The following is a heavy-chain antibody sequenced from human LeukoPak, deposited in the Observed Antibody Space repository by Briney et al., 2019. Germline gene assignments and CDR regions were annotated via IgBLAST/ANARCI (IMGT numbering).Heavy chain of an antibody. D-gene: IGHD3-22*01. V-gene: IGHV1-69*06. CDR2: IIPIFGTA. CDR3: ATTTYLSSGYYQGDDY. J-gene: IGHJ4*02. Sequence: GASVKVSCKASGGTFSSYAISWVRQAPGQGLEWMGGIIPIFGTANYAQKFQGRVTITADKSTSTAYMELSSLRSEDTAVYYCATTTYLSSGYYQGDDYWGQGTLVTVSS. CDR1: GGTFSSYA.